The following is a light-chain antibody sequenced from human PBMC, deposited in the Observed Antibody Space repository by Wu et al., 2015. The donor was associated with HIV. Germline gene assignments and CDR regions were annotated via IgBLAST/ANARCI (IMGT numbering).Light chain of an antibody. CDR1: QSISNW. Sequence: DIHMTQSPSSLSASVGDRVTVTCRASQSISNWLAWYQQKPGKAPNLLIYRASSLERGVPSRFSGSGSGTEFTLTISSLQPDDFATYYCQQYNSYSYSFGQGTKLEIK. J-gene: IGKJ2*03. CDR2: RAS. V-gene: IGKV1-5*03. CDR3: QQYNSYSYS.